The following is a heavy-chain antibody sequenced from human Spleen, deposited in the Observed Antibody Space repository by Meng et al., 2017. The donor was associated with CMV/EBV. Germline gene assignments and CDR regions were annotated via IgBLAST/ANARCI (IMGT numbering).Heavy chain of an antibody. CDR1: GYTFTGYY. CDR3: ARASDILPPPNWFDP. CDR2: INPYSGGT. V-gene: IGHV1-2*02. J-gene: IGHJ5*02. D-gene: IGHD1-26*01. Sequence: ASVKVSCKASGYTFTGYYMHWVRQAPGQGLEWMGWINPYSGGTNYARNFEARVTMTRDTSITTVYMELTSLTSDDSAVYYCARASDILPPPNWFDPWGQGTLVTVSS.